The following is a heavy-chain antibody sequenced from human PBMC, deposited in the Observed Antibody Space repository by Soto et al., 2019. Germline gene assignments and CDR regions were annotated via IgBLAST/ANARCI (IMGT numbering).Heavy chain of an antibody. Sequence: EVQLVESGGGLVQPGGSLKLSCAASGFTFSGSAMHWVRQASGKGLERVGRIRSKANSYATAYAASVKGRFTISRDDSKNTAYLQMNSLKTEDTAVYYCTRNPFHDYGDYRGYWGQGTLVTVSS. CDR1: GFTFSGSA. CDR3: TRNPFHDYGDYRGY. J-gene: IGHJ4*02. CDR2: IRSKANSYAT. V-gene: IGHV3-73*02. D-gene: IGHD4-17*01.